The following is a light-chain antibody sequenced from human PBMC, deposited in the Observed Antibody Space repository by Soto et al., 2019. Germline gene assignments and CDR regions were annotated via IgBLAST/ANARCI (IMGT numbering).Light chain of an antibody. CDR2: EVN. CDR1: GGDFGSSTY. J-gene: IGLJ3*02. Sequence: QSALIQPASVSGSPGQSLIISCTGTGGDFGSSTYVSWYQQHSDKAPKVVIYEVNKRPSGVSSRFSGAKSGSTASLTISGLQGDDEATNFCSSYTTTNTWVFGGGTKLTVL. V-gene: IGLV2-14*01. CDR3: SSYTTTNTWV.